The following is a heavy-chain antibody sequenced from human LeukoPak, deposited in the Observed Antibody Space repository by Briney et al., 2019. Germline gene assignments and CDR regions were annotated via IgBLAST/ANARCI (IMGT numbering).Heavy chain of an antibody. CDR2: ISYDGSNK. V-gene: IGHV3-30-3*01. CDR3: ARGVSNYDILTGSMHFDY. D-gene: IGHD3-9*01. Sequence: GGSLRLSCAASGFTFSSYAMHWVRQAPGKGLEWVAVISYDGSNKYYADSVKGRFTISRDNSKNTLYLQMNSLRAEDTAVYYCARGVSNYDILTGSMHFDYWGQGTLVTVSS. J-gene: IGHJ4*02. CDR1: GFTFSSYA.